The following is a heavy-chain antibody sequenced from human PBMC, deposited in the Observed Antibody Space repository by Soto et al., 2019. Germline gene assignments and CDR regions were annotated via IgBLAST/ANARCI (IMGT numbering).Heavy chain of an antibody. J-gene: IGHJ4*02. CDR1: GFTFSTYG. V-gene: IGHV3-30*18. D-gene: IGHD5-18*01. CDR3: ANGFSYSVIGY. Sequence: QVQLVEAGGGVVQPGRSLRLSCAASGFTFSTYGMHWVRQAPGKGLEWVAVISYDGSNKYYADSVKGRFTISRDNSKNTLYLQMSSLRAADKAVYYCANGFSYSVIGYWGQGTLVTVSS. CDR2: ISYDGSNK.